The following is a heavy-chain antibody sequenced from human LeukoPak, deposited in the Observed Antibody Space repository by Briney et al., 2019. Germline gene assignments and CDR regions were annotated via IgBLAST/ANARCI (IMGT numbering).Heavy chain of an antibody. D-gene: IGHD6-19*01. CDR3: ARLLSSSGWYWFDP. CDR1: GFSLTRNY. CDR2: IYSGGST. J-gene: IGHJ5*02. Sequence: PGGALRLSCAASGFSLTRNYMSGVRPAPGEGLEWVSVIYSGGSTYYADSVKGRFTISRDNSKNTLYPQMKSLRAEDTAVYYCARLLSSSGWYWFDPWGQGTLVTVSS. V-gene: IGHV3-66*02.